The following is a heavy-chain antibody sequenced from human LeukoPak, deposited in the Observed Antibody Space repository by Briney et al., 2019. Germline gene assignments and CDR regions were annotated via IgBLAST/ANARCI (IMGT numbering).Heavy chain of an antibody. D-gene: IGHD3-10*01. Sequence: GGSLRLSCAASGFTFSSYAMSWVRQAPGKGLEWVSAISSTGGSTYYADSVKGRFTVSRDDAKNTVYLQMNSLTAEDTAVYYCAKVKGSWDAFDIWGHGTMVTVSS. J-gene: IGHJ3*02. V-gene: IGHV3-23*01. CDR2: ISSTGGST. CDR1: GFTFSSYA. CDR3: AKVKGSWDAFDI.